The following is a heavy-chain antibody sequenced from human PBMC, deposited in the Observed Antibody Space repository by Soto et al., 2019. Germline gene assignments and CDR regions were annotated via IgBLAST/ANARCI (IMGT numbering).Heavy chain of an antibody. V-gene: IGHV1-69*12. CDR2: IVPIVDTS. Sequence: QVQLVQSGAEVRQPASSVKVSCKTSGGTFSSYAISWVRQAPGQGLEWMGGIVPIVDTSTYAQKFQSRVTSTAAESTSTVHMELSSLRSDDTDVYYCVRVVAIPGYPDNWGQGTLVTVSS. D-gene: IGHD5-12*01. J-gene: IGHJ4*02. CDR3: VRVVAIPGYPDN. CDR1: GGTFSSYA.